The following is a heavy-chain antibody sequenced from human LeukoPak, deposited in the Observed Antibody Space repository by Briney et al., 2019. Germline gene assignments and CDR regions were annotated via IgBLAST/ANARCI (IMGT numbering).Heavy chain of an antibody. J-gene: IGHJ4*02. CDR3: ARGRTYSRDLDY. CDR2: MNPNSGNT. Sequence: EASVKVSCKASGYTFTSYDINWVRQATGQGLEWMGWMNPNSGNTGYAQKFQGRVTMTRNTSISTAYMELSSLRSEDTAVYYCARGRTYSRDLDYWGQGTLVTVSS. V-gene: IGHV1-8*01. CDR1: GYTFTSYD. D-gene: IGHD6-13*01.